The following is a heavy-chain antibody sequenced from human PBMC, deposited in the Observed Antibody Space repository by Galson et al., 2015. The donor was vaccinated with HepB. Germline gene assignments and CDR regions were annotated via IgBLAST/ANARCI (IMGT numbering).Heavy chain of an antibody. Sequence: SLRLSCAASGFTFDDYAMHWVRHAPGKGLEWVSGISWNSGSIGYADSVRGRFTISRDNAKNSLYLQMNSLRAEDTALYYCAKDILVGSHITDAFDIWGQGTMVTVSS. CDR3: AKDILVGSHITDAFDI. D-gene: IGHD2-8*02. V-gene: IGHV3-9*01. J-gene: IGHJ3*02. CDR2: ISWNSGSI. CDR1: GFTFDDYA.